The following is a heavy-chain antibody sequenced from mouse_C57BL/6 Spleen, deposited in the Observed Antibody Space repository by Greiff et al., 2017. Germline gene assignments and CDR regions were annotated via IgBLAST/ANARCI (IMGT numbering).Heavy chain of an antibody. Sequence: QVQLQQPGAELVKPGASVKLSCKASGYTFTSYWMHWVKQRPGRGLEWIGDIYPGSGSTNYNEKFKSKATLTVDTSSSTAYMQLRSLTSEDSAVYYCASGYSNFAWFADWGQGTLVTVSA. J-gene: IGHJ3*01. V-gene: IGHV1-55*01. D-gene: IGHD2-5*01. CDR3: ASGYSNFAWFAD. CDR1: GYTFTSYW. CDR2: IYPGSGST.